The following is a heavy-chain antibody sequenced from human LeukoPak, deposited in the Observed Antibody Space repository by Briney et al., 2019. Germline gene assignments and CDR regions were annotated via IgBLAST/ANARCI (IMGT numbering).Heavy chain of an antibody. CDR2: FDPEDGET. Sequence: ASVKVSCKVSGYTLTELSLHWVRQAPGKGLEWMGRFDPEDGETIYARKFQGRVTMTEDTSTDTAYMELSSLRSEDTAVYFCARDGDVSDSSGWVGPLDYWGQGTLVTVSS. V-gene: IGHV1-24*01. CDR1: GYTLTELS. D-gene: IGHD6-19*01. J-gene: IGHJ4*02. CDR3: ARDGDVSDSSGWVGPLDY.